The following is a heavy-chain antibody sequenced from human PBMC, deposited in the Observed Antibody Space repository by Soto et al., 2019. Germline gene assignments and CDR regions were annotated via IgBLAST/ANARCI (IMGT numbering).Heavy chain of an antibody. CDR3: ARNRGRRVYYYYYGMDV. CDR2: IIPIFGTA. V-gene: IGHV1-69*05. Sequence: SVKVSCKASGGTFSSYAISWVRQAPGQGLEWMGGIIPIFGTANYAQKFQGRVTITTDDSTSTAYMELSSLRSEDTAVYYCARNRGRRVYYYYYGMDVWGQGTTVTVSS. CDR1: GGTFSSYA. J-gene: IGHJ6*02.